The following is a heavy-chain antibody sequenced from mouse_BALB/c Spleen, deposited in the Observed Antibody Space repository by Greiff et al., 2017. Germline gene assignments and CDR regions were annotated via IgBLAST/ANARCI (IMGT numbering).Heavy chain of an antibody. Sequence: DVMLVESGGGLVKPGGSLKLSCAASGFTFSDYYMYWVRQTPEKRLEWVATISDGGSYTYYPDSVKGRFTISRDNAKNNLYLQMSSLKSEDTAMYYCARTSNYGYAWFAYWGQGTLVTVSA. CDR2: ISDGGSYT. V-gene: IGHV5-4*02. CDR3: ARTSNYGYAWFAY. J-gene: IGHJ3*01. CDR1: GFTFSDYY. D-gene: IGHD2-2*01.